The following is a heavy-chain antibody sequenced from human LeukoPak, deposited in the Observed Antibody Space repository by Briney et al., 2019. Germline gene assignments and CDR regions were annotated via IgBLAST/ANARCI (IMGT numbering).Heavy chain of an antibody. CDR2: ISGSRSYI. CDR3: ARDLSSDIDY. D-gene: IGHD6-13*01. J-gene: IGHJ4*02. V-gene: IGHV3-21*01. CDR1: GFTFSSYS. Sequence: PGGSLRLSCAASGFTFSSYSMNWVRQAPGKGLEWVSSISGSRSYIYYADSVKGRFTISRDNAKNSLYLQMNSLRAEDTAVYYCARDLSSDIDYWGQGTLVTVSS.